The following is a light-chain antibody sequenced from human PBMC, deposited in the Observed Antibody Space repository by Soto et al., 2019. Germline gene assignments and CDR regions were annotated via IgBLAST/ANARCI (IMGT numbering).Light chain of an antibody. V-gene: IGKV3-15*01. Sequence: EIMMTQSPATLSVSPGERATLSCRASQSVNSDLAWYQQKPGQAPRLLISGASTRATGLPARFSGSGSGAEFTLTISSLQSEDFAVYYCQQYNNWPWTLGQGTKVEIK. CDR3: QQYNNWPWT. CDR1: QSVNSD. J-gene: IGKJ1*01. CDR2: GAS.